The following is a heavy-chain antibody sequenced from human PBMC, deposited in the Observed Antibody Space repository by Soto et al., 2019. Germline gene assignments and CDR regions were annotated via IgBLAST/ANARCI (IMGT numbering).Heavy chain of an antibody. V-gene: IGHV4-61*01. Sequence: PSETQSLTCTVSGSSLSSGSYYWSWIRQPPGKGLEWIGYFYYTGTTKYNPSLESRVTISADTSKNQFSLNLTSVTAADTAVYYCARISYWVKDYWGQGDLVTVSS. CDR2: FYYTGTT. CDR1: GSSLSSGSYY. D-gene: IGHD2-8*02. J-gene: IGHJ4*02. CDR3: ARISYWVKDY.